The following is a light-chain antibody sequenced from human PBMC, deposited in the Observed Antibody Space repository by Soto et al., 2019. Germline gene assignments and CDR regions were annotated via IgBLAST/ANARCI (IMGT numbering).Light chain of an antibody. CDR1: SSNIGSDY. Sequence: QSVLTQPPSASGTPGQRVTISCSGGSSNIGSDYVYWYQQLPGRAPKLLIYSTNQRPSGVPDRFSGSKSGTSASLAISGLRSDDEADYYCCSYAGSYTHVFGTGTKLTVL. J-gene: IGLJ1*01. CDR2: STN. V-gene: IGLV1-47*02. CDR3: CSYAGSYTHV.